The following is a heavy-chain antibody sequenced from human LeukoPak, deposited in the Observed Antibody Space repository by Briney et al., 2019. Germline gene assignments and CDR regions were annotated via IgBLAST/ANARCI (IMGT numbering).Heavy chain of an antibody. V-gene: IGHV3-30*04. CDR2: ISYDGSNK. D-gene: IGHD6-19*01. CDR3: ARARSGWYLGQFDY. J-gene: IGHJ4*02. CDR1: GFTFSSYA. Sequence: GGSLRLSCAASGFTFSSYAMHWVRQAPGKGLGWVAVISYDGSNKYSADSVKGRFTISRDNSKNTLYLQMNSLRAEDTAVYCCARARSGWYLGQFDYWGQGTLVTVSS.